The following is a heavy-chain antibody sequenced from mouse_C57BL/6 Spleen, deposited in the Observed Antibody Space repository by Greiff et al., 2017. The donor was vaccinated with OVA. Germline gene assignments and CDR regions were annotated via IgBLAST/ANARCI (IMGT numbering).Heavy chain of an antibody. Sequence: EVKLMESGGGLVKPGGSLKLSCAASGFTFSSYAMSWVRQTPEKRLEWVATISDGGSYTYYPDNVEGRFTISRDNAKNNLYLQMSHLKSEDTAMYYCARAGDVDFDYWGQGTTLTVSS. D-gene: IGHD3-3*01. J-gene: IGHJ2*01. CDR3: ARAGDVDFDY. V-gene: IGHV5-4*03. CDR1: GFTFSSYA. CDR2: ISDGGSYT.